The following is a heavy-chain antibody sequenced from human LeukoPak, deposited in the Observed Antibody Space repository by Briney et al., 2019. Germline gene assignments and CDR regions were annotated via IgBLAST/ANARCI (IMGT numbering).Heavy chain of an antibody. Sequence: SETLSLTCTVSGGSISSHYWNWIRQAPGKGLEWIGNIYYNGNTNYNSSLKSRVTISVDGSQNQSSLSLRSVTAADTAVYYCARAKQQLVFDAFDIWGQGTMATVSS. J-gene: IGHJ3*02. CDR3: ARAKQQLVFDAFDI. CDR1: GGSISSHY. CDR2: IYYNGNT. D-gene: IGHD6-13*01. V-gene: IGHV4-59*11.